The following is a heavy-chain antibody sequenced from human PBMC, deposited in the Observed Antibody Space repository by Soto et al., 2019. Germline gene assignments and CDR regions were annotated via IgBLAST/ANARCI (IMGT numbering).Heavy chain of an antibody. J-gene: IGHJ4*02. Sequence: QVRLVQSGAEEKKPGASVKVSCKASGYTFTSYAMHWVRQAPGQRLEWMGWINAGNGNTKYSQMFQGRVTITRDTSASTAYMELSSLRSEDTAVHYCARGYASSGYYGELDYWGQGTLVTVSS. D-gene: IGHD3-22*01. CDR2: INAGNGNT. CDR3: ARGYASSGYYGELDY. V-gene: IGHV1-3*05. CDR1: GYTFTSYA.